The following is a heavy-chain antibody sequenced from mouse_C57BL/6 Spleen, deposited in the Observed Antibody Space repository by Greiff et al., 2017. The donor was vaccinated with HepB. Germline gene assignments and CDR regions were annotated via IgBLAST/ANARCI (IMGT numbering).Heavy chain of an antibody. D-gene: IGHD2-4*01. CDR1: GFTFSSYA. J-gene: IGHJ3*01. V-gene: IGHV5-4*03. CDR2: LSDGGSYT. CDR3: ARSDYDETWFAY. Sequence: DVMLVESGGGLVKPGGSLKLSCAASGFTFSSYAMSWVRQTPEKRLEWVATLSDGGSYTYSPDNVKGRFPNSRDNTKNNLYLQMSHLKSEDTAMYYCARSDYDETWFAYWGQGTLVTVSA.